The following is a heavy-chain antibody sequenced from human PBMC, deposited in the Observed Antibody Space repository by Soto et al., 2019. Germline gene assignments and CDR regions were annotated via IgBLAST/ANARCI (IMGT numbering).Heavy chain of an antibody. V-gene: IGHV3-21*01. CDR2: ISSSSSYI. CDR3: ARGIRTPTQRYSSIFYYYYGMDV. J-gene: IGHJ6*02. CDR1: GFTFSSYS. D-gene: IGHD6-19*01. Sequence: GGSLRLSXAASGFTFSSYSMNWVRQAPGKGLERVSSISSSSSYIYYADSVKGRFTISRDNAKNSLYLQMNSLRAEDTAVYYCARGIRTPTQRYSSIFYYYYGMDVWGQGTTVTVSS.